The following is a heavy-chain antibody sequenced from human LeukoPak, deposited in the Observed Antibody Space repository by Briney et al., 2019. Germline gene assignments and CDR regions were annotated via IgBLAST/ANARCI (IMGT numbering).Heavy chain of an antibody. V-gene: IGHV1-46*03. CDR3: ARRIRFGEYTRNYYYYMDV. CDR1: GYTFTSYY. D-gene: IGHD3-10*01. Sequence: ASVKVSYKASGYTFTSYYMHWVRQAPGQGLEWMGIINPSGGSTSYAQKFQGRVTMTRDTSTSTVYMELSSLRSEDTAVCYCARRIRFGEYTRNYYYYMDVWGKGTTVTVSS. CDR2: INPSGGST. J-gene: IGHJ6*03.